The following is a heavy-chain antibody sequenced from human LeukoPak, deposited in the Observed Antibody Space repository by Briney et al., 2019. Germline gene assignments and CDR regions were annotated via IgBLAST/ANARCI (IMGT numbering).Heavy chain of an antibody. D-gene: IGHD6-6*01. Sequence: SETLSLTCTVSGGSISSSSYYWGWIRQPPGKGLEWIGSIYYSGSTYYNPSLKSRVTISVDTSKNQFSLKLSSVTAADTAVYYCARGSSEYSSSDIRRSDWFDPWGQGTLVTVSS. J-gene: IGHJ5*02. CDR1: GGSISSSSYY. CDR3: ARGSSEYSSSDIRRSDWFDP. V-gene: IGHV4-39*01. CDR2: IYYSGST.